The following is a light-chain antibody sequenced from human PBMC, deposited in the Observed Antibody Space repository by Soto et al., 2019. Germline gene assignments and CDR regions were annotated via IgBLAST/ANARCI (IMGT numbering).Light chain of an antibody. Sequence: QSALTQPASVSGSPGQSITISCTGTSSDFGSYNYVSWYQQHPGKAPKLMIYDVSNRPSGVSNRFSGSKSGNTASLTISGLQAEDEADYYCNSYTGSSTPYVFGTGTKVTV. CDR3: NSYTGSSTPYV. J-gene: IGLJ1*01. CDR2: DVS. CDR1: SSDFGSYNY. V-gene: IGLV2-14*03.